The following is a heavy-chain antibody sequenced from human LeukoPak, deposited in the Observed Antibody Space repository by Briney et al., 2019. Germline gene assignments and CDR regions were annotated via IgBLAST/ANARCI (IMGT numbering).Heavy chain of an antibody. Sequence: PGRSLRLSCTASGFTFDDYAMHWLRQAPGQGLEWVSGISWNSGSIGYADSVKGRFTISRDNAKNSLYLQMNSLRAEDTALYYCAKETSGFDYWGQGTLVTVSS. CDR2: ISWNSGSI. CDR1: GFTFDDYA. J-gene: IGHJ4*02. CDR3: AKETSGFDY. D-gene: IGHD3-10*01. V-gene: IGHV3-9*01.